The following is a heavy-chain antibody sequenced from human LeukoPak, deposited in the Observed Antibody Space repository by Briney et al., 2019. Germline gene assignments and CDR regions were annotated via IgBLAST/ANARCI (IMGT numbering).Heavy chain of an antibody. CDR2: IGASNDPT. Sequence: GGSLRLSCTASGFSFSSYAKSWVGQAPGKGLEWVSIIGASNDPTYYPDSVGGRFTISRDNSKNTLYLQMHSLRAEDTAVYCCASAAYYHDYWGQGTLVTVSS. D-gene: IGHD3-16*01. V-gene: IGHV3-23*01. J-gene: IGHJ4*02. CDR3: ASAAYYHDY. CDR1: GFSFSSYA.